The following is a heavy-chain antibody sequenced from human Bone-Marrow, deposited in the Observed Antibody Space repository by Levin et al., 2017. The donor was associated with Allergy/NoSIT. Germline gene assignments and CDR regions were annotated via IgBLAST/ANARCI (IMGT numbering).Heavy chain of an antibody. Sequence: GASVKVSCKASGGTFSSYAISWVRQAPGQGLEWMGGIIPIFGTANYAQKFQGRVTITADESTSTAYMELSSLRSEDTAVYYCASLLGGHPGVGRFGQQPYESSGYFDYWGQGTLVTVSS. J-gene: IGHJ4*02. V-gene: IGHV1-69*13. CDR1: GGTFSSYA. D-gene: IGHD3-22*01. CDR3: ASLLGGHPGVGRFGQQPYESSGYFDY. CDR2: IIPIFGTA.